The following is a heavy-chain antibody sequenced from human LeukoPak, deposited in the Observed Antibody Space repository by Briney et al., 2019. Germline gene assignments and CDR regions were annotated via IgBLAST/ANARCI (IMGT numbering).Heavy chain of an antibody. Sequence: GGSLRLSCAASGFTFSNYAMSWVRQAPGKGLEWVSGISGSGGSTYYADSVKGRFTISRDNSKNTLYLQMNSLRAEDTAVYFCAKGARYCSGGSCFDEYYFDYWGQGTLVTASS. CDR2: ISGSGGST. V-gene: IGHV3-23*01. CDR3: AKGARYCSGGSCFDEYYFDY. J-gene: IGHJ4*02. D-gene: IGHD2-15*01. CDR1: GFTFSNYA.